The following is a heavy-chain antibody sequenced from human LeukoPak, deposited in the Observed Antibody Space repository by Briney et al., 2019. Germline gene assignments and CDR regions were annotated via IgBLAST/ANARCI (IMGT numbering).Heavy chain of an antibody. J-gene: IGHJ6*02. Sequence: ASVKVSCTTSGYTFTSYYMHWVRQAPGQGLEWMGIINPSGGSTSYAQKFQGRVTMTRDTSTSTVYMEPSSLRSEDTAVYYCARDSALRFLEWLSHPYYYGMDVWGQGTTVTVSS. CDR1: GYTFTSYY. V-gene: IGHV1-46*01. CDR3: ARDSALRFLEWLSHPYYYGMDV. CDR2: INPSGGST. D-gene: IGHD3-3*01.